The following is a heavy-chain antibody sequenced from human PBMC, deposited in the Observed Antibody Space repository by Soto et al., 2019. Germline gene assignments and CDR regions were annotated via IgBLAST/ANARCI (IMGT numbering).Heavy chain of an antibody. CDR2: ISGSGGST. CDR3: AKGGYGYCSSTSCYEDFDY. Sequence: GGSLRLSCAASGFTFSSYAMSWVRQAPGKGLEWVSAISGSGGSTYYADSVKGRFTISRDNSKNTLYLQMNSLRAEDTAVYYCAKGGYGYCSSTSCYEDFDYWGQGTLVTVSS. D-gene: IGHD2-2*03. V-gene: IGHV3-23*01. CDR1: GFTFSSYA. J-gene: IGHJ4*02.